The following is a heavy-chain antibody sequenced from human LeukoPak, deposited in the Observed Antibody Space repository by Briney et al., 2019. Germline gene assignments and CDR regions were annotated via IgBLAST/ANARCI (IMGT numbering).Heavy chain of an antibody. D-gene: IGHD3-22*01. J-gene: IGHJ4*02. CDR3: AKIPVYYYDSSGPDFDY. V-gene: IGHV3-23*01. CDR2: ISGSGGST. CDR1: GFTFSSYA. Sequence: QTGGSLRLSCAASGFTFSSYAMSWVRQAPGKGLEWVSAISGSGGSTYYADSVKGRFTISRDNSKNTLYLQMNSLRAEDTAVYYCAKIPVYYYDSSGPDFDYWGQGTLVTVSS.